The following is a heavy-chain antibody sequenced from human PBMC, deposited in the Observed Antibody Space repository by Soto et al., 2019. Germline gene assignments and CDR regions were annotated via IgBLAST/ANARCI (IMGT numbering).Heavy chain of an antibody. V-gene: IGHV3-33*01. CDR2: IWYDGSNK. CDR3: ASIYNWNYDVSPNYYGTDV. Sequence: GGSLRLSCAASGFTFSSYGMHWVRQAPGKGLEWVAVIWYDGSNKYYADSVKGRFTISRDNSKNTLYLQMNSLRAEDTAVYYCASIYNWNYDVSPNYYGTDVWGQGTTVTVSS. J-gene: IGHJ6*02. D-gene: IGHD1-7*01. CDR1: GFTFSSYG.